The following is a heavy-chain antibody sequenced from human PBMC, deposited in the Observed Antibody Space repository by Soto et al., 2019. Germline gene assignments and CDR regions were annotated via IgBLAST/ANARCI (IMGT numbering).Heavy chain of an antibody. Sequence: EMQLLESGGGLVQPGVSLRLSCAASGFTFTSYAMSWVRQAPGKGLEWVSSVSGSGGGTYYADSVKGRFTISRDNSKNTLSLQMNSLRAEDTGVYYCAKDPLSARGGCWGQGTLVTVSS. V-gene: IGHV3-23*01. J-gene: IGHJ4*02. CDR3: AKDPLSARGGC. D-gene: IGHD3-16*01. CDR2: VSGSGGGT. CDR1: GFTFTSYA.